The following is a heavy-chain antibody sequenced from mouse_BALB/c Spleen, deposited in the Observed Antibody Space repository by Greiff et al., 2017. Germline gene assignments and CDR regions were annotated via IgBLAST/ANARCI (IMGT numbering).Heavy chain of an antibody. D-gene: IGHD1-3*01. J-gene: IGHJ4*01. V-gene: IGHV1-7*01. CDR3: ARCEVGDYYAMDY. CDR2: INPSTGYT. Sequence: QVQLQQSGAELAKPGASVKMSCKASGYTFTSYWMHWVKQRPGQGLEWIGYINPSTGYTEYNQKFKDKATLTADKSSSTAYMQLSSLTSEDSAVYYCARCEVGDYYAMDYWGQGTSVTVSS. CDR1: GYTFTSYW.